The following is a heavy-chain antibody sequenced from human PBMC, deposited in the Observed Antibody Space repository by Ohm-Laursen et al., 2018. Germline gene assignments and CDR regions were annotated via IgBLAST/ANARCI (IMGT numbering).Heavy chain of an antibody. CDR2: IHSGGNT. Sequence: SLRLSCSASGFTVNNNYMSWVRQAPGKGLEWVSVIHSGGNTYYVDSVKGRFTISRDNSKNTLYLQMNSLRDEDTAVYYCETAGPYSGDDYWGQGTLVNVSS. CDR1: GFTVNNNY. D-gene: IGHD6-25*01. CDR3: ETAGPYSGDDY. J-gene: IGHJ4*02. V-gene: IGHV3-53*01.